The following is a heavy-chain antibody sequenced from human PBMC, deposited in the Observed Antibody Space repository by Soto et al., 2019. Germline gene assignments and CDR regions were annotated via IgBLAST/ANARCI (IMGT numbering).Heavy chain of an antibody. Sequence: GASVKVSCKASGYTFTSYGISWVRQAPGQGLEWMGIINPSGGGTSNAQKFQNRVTMTSDTSTGTVYMELSSLRSEDTAVYYCARDVLPSTKYNDGTSRAGCDHWGQGTLVTVSS. V-gene: IGHV1-46*01. CDR2: INPSGGGT. D-gene: IGHD2-2*01. J-gene: IGHJ4*02. CDR1: GYTFTSYG. CDR3: ARDVLPSTKYNDGTSRAGCDH.